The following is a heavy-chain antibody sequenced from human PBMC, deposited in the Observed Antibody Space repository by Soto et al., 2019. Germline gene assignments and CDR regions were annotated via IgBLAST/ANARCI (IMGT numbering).Heavy chain of an antibody. CDR2: INTHNGNT. J-gene: IGHJ6*02. CDR3: TREGSAPYYYYGMDA. Sequence: ASVKVSCKASGYSFTSYGISWVRQAPGEGLEWLGWINTHNGNTNYAQNLQGRVFMTADTSTNTAYMELRSLRSDDTAIYYCTREGSAPYYYYGMDAWGQGTTVTVSS. V-gene: IGHV1-18*01. CDR1: GYSFTSYG. D-gene: IGHD3-10*01.